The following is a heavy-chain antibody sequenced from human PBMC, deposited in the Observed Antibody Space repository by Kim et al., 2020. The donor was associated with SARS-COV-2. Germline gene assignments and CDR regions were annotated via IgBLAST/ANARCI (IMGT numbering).Heavy chain of an antibody. Sequence: GGSLRLSCGASGFIFSTYTMSWVRQAPGKGLEWVSAIDNTGGGTYYADSVRGRFTISRDNSKNTLYLQMNSLRAEDTAIYYCAKATQAYSGYVDFWGQGT. V-gene: IGHV3-23*01. CDR1: GFIFSTYT. CDR2: IDNTGGGT. J-gene: IGHJ4*01. D-gene: IGHD3-22*01. CDR3: AKATQAYSGYVDF.